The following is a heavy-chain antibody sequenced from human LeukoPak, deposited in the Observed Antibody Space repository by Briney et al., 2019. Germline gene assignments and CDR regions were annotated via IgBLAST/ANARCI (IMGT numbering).Heavy chain of an antibody. CDR2: ISAYNGNT. V-gene: IGHV1-18*01. J-gene: IGHJ6*02. D-gene: IGHD2-15*01. CDR1: GYTFTSYG. CDR3: ARDRYCSGGSCYYGYYYGMDV. Sequence: PVASVKVSCKASGYTFTSYGISWVRQAPGQGLEWMGWISAYNGNTNYAQKLQGRVTMTTDTSTSTAYMELRSLRSDDTAVYYCARDRYCSGGSCYYGYYYGMDVWGRGTTVTVSS.